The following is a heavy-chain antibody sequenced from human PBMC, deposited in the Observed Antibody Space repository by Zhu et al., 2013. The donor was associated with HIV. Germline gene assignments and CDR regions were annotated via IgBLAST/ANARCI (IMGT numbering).Heavy chain of an antibody. V-gene: IGHV3-33*01. Sequence: VQLVESGGGVVQPGRSLRLSCAASGFTFSSYGMHWVRQAPGKGLEWVAVIWYDGSNKYYADSVKGRFTISRDNSKNTLYLQMNSLRAEDTAVYYCAREGLWIRFLDLKGAGYFDYWGQGTLVTVSS. CDR2: IWYDGSNK. J-gene: IGHJ4*02. CDR1: GFTFSSYG. D-gene: IGHD3-3*01. CDR3: AREGLWIRFLDLKGAGYFDY.